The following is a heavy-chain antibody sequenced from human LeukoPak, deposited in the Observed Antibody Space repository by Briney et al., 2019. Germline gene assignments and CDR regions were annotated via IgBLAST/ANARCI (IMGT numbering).Heavy chain of an antibody. CDR1: GYSISSGYY. CDR3: ARLGDIVVVPAGGFQH. J-gene: IGHJ1*01. V-gene: IGHV4-38-2*02. D-gene: IGHD2-2*01. Sequence: PSETLSLTCTVSGYSISSGYYWGWIRQPPGKGLEWIGSIYHSGSTYYNPSLKSRVTISVDTSKNQFSLKLSSVTAADTAVYYCARLGDIVVVPAGGFQHWGQGTLVTVSS. CDR2: IYHSGST.